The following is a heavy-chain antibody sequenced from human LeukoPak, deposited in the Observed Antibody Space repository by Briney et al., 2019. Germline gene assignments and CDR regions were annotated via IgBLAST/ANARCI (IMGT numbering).Heavy chain of an antibody. CDR3: ARIFRGAYFDY. CDR2: VNESGGT. J-gene: IGHJ4*02. D-gene: IGHD3-10*01. V-gene: IGHV4-34*01. CDR1: VGSFSGYH. Sequence: SETLSLTCAVYVGSFSGYHWNWIRQPPGKGPEWIGEVNESGGTNINPSLRSRVTVSDDKSKNQFSLKLSSVTAADTAVYYCARIFRGAYFDYWGQGTLVTVSS.